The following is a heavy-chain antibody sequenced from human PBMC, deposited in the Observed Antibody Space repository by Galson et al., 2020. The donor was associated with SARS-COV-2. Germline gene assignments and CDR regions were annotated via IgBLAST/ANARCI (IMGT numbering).Heavy chain of an antibody. V-gene: IGHV3-30*04. J-gene: IGHJ4*02. D-gene: IGHD1-26*01. CDR1: GITFSNYV. Sequence: GESLKIPCAPTGITFSNYVMHWVRQAPGKGPEWVAVISSDGSNSFYADSLKGRFTISRDNSKSTLYLQMNSLRAEDTAVYYCARGGEWELPYYFDYWGQGTLVTVSS. CDR3: ARGGEWELPYYFDY. CDR2: ISSDGSNS.